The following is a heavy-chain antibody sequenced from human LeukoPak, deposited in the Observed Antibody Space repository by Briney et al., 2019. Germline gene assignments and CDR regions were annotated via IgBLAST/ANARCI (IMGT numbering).Heavy chain of an antibody. J-gene: IGHJ6*03. Sequence: GGSLRLSCAASGFTFSSYGMHWVRQAPGKGLEWVAFIRYDGSNKYYADSVKGRFTISRDNSKNTLYLQMNSLRAEDTAVYYCARGRRVRGVITSSRYYYYYMDVWGKGTTVTISS. CDR2: IRYDGSNK. CDR3: ARGRRVRGVITSSRYYYYYMDV. CDR1: GFTFSSYG. V-gene: IGHV3-30*02. D-gene: IGHD3-10*01.